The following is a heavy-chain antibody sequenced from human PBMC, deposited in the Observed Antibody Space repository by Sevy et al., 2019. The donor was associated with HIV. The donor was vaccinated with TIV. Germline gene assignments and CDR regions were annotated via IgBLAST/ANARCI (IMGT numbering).Heavy chain of an antibody. Sequence: GGSLRLSCAASGFTFTNYWMHWVRQAPGKGMVWVSRINSDGGITTYAHSVKGRFTISRDNAKNTLYLQMNSLRAEDTAVYYCVYYDFWSGSSEYYMDVWGKGTTVTVSS. J-gene: IGHJ6*03. CDR3: VYYDFWSGSSEYYMDV. D-gene: IGHD3-3*01. V-gene: IGHV3-74*01. CDR2: INSDGGIT. CDR1: GFTFTNYW.